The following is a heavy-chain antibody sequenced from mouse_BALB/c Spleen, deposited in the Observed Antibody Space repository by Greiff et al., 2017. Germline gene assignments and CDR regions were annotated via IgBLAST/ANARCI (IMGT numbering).Heavy chain of an antibody. CDR2: IYPGNSDT. CDR3: TSIYYDYFAWFAY. CDR1: GYTFTSYW. V-gene: IGHV1-5*01. D-gene: IGHD2-4*01. J-gene: IGHJ3*01. Sequence: EVQGVESGTVLARPGASVKMSCKASGYTFTSYWMHWVKQRPGQGLEWIGAIYPGNSDTSYNQKFKGKAKLTAVTSTSTAYMELSSLTNEDSAVYYCTSIYYDYFAWFAYWGQGTLVTVSA.